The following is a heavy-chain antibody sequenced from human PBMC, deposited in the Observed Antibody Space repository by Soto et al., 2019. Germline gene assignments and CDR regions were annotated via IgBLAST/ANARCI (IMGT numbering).Heavy chain of an antibody. V-gene: IGHV3-21*01. Sequence: PGGSLRLSCAASGFTFSSYSMNWVRQAPGKGLEWVSSISSSSSYIYYADSVKGRFTISRDNAKNSLYLQMNSLRAEDTAVYYCARRGAIVAPDDYWGQGTLVTVSS. CDR3: ARRGAIVAPDDY. CDR2: ISSSSSYI. CDR1: GFTFSSYS. D-gene: IGHD3-22*01. J-gene: IGHJ4*02.